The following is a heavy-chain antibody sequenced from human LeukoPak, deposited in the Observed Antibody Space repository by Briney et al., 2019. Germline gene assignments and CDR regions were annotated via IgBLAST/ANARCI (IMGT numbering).Heavy chain of an antibody. Sequence: PSETLSLTCAVYGGSFTIYSWTWIRQPPGKSLEWVGEISPSGNTQYNPSLKSRVTISLDASKSQFYLKLNSVTAADTAVYYCARRVRSADYRLDYWGQGTLVSVSS. CDR3: ARRVRSADYRLDY. CDR2: ISPSGNT. D-gene: IGHD4-11*01. V-gene: IGHV4-34*01. J-gene: IGHJ4*02. CDR1: GGSFTIYS.